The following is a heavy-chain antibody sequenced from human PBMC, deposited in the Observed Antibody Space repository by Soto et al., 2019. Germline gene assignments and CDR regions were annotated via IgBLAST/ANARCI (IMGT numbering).Heavy chain of an antibody. D-gene: IGHD2-15*01. V-gene: IGHV2-5*02. Sequence: QITLKESGPTLVKPTQTLTLTCTFSGFSLSTSGVGVGWIRQPPGKALEWLALIYWDDDKRYSPSLKSRRTIPRHTPNPQVVLTMTTIDPVDTATYYCAHSSGGNPYSYYGMDVWGQGTTVTVSS. CDR2: IYWDDDK. CDR3: AHSSGGNPYSYYGMDV. J-gene: IGHJ6*02. CDR1: GFSLSTSGVG.